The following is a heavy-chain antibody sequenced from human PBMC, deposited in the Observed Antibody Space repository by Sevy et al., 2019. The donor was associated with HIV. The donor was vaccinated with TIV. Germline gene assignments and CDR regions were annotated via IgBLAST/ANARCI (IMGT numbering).Heavy chain of an antibody. V-gene: IGHV3-73*01. D-gene: IGHD2-21*02. Sequence: GGSLRLSCAASGFTFGGSATHWVRQASGKGLEWVGRIRSKANNYATAHAASVKGRFTISRDDSKNTAYLQMNSLKTEDTAVYYCTRLGGTVVTPYYAMDVWGQGTTVTVSS. CDR3: TRLGGTVVTPYYAMDV. CDR2: IRSKANNYAT. J-gene: IGHJ6*02. CDR1: GFTFGGSA.